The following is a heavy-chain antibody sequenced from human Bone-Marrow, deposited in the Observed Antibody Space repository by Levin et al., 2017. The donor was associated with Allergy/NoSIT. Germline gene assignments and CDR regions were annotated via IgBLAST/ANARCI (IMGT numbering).Heavy chain of an antibody. CDR2: INPSGGST. Sequence: ASVKVSCKASGYTFTSYYMHWVRQAPGQGLEWMGIINPSGGSTSYAQKFQGRVTMTRDTSTSTVYMELSSLRSEDTAVYYCARDRHDFWSGYRGPNLYYYMDVWGKGTTVTVSS. D-gene: IGHD3-3*01. J-gene: IGHJ6*03. CDR1: GYTFTSYY. V-gene: IGHV1-46*01. CDR3: ARDRHDFWSGYRGPNLYYYMDV.